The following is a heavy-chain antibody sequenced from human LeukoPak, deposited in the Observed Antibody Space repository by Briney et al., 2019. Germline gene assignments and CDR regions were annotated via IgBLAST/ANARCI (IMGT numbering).Heavy chain of an antibody. Sequence: SETLSLTCTVSGYSISSGYYWGWIRPPPGKGLEGIGSIYHSGSASYNPSLKSRVTISVDTSKNQFSLKLRSVTAADTAVYHCARGGGGNEFDYWGQGTLVTVSS. CDR1: GYSISSGYY. V-gene: IGHV4-38-2*02. CDR2: IYHSGSA. D-gene: IGHD1-1*01. CDR3: ARGGGGNEFDY. J-gene: IGHJ4*02.